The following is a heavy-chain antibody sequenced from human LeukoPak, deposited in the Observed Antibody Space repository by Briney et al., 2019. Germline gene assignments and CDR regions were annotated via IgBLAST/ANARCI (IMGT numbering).Heavy chain of an antibody. CDR2: ISAYNGNT. J-gene: IGHJ1*01. D-gene: IGHD2-2*01. CDR1: GHTFTSYG. CDR3: ARSDYCSSTSCPIGEYFQH. V-gene: IGHV1-18*01. Sequence: ASVKVSCKASGHTFTSYGISWVRQAPGQGLEWMGWISAYNGNTNYAQKLQGRVTMTTDTSTSTAYMELSSLRSEDTAVYYCARSDYCSSTSCPIGEYFQHWGQGTLVTVSS.